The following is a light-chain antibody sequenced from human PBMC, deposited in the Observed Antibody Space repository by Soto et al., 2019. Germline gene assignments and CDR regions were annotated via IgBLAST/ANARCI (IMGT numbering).Light chain of an antibody. Sequence: ALTQPRSLSGSPGQSVTGSCTGRGRDGAVYRYVSWFQQHPGKAPQLLTYDVTTRPSGVPDRFSGSKSGNTAALTISGLQAEDEAEYFCSSYAGSHTWILGSGPTVTV. CDR3: SSYAGSHTWI. V-gene: IGLV2-11*01. CDR1: GRDGAVYRY. CDR2: DVT. J-gene: IGLJ1*01.